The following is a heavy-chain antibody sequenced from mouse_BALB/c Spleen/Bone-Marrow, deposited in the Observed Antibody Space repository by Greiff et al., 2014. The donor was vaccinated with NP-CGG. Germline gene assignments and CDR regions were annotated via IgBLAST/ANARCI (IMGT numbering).Heavy chain of an antibody. D-gene: IGHD1-1*01. CDR1: GYTFSNYW. CDR2: IYPGDGDT. J-gene: IGHJ4*01. CDR3: ASRGDYSYAMDY. V-gene: IGHV1-80*01. Sequence: VQLQQPGAELVRPGSSVKISCKASGYTFSNYWMNWMKQRPGQGLEWIGQIYPGDGDTNYIGKFTGKATRTADKSSSTAYMQLSSLTSEDSAVYFCASRGDYSYAMDYWGQGTSVTVSS.